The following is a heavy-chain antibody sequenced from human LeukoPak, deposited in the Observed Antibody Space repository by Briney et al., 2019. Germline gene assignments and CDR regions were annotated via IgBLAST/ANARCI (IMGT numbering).Heavy chain of an antibody. CDR1: GFTFSSYA. J-gene: IGHJ4*02. V-gene: IGHV3-30-3*01. D-gene: IGHD4-17*01. CDR3: ARDLDYGDYEGVFDY. Sequence: GGPLRLSCAASGFTFSSYAMHWVRQAPGKALEWVTVISYDGSNKYSADSVKGRFTISSDNSKNTLYLQMNSLRAEDTAVYYCARDLDYGDYEGVFDYWGQGTLVTVSS. CDR2: ISYDGSNK.